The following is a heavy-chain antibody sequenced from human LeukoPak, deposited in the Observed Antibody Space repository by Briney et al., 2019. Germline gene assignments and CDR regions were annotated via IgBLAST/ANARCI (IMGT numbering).Heavy chain of an antibody. CDR2: ISGGST. V-gene: IGHV3-38-3*01. Sequence: GGSLRLPCAASGFTVSSNEMSWVRQAPGKGLEWVSSISGGSTYYADSRKGRFTISRDNAKNSLYLQMNSLRAEDTAVYYCAELGITMIGGVWGKGTTVTISS. CDR1: GFTVSSNE. CDR3: AELGITMIGGV. D-gene: IGHD3-10*02. J-gene: IGHJ6*04.